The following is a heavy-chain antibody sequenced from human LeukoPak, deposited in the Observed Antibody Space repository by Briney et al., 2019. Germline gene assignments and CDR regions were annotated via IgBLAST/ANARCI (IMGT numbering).Heavy chain of an antibody. CDR3: ALGDPSSS. Sequence: GGSLRLSCAASGFTFSTYAMSWVRQAPGKGLEWVSGISDSGGTTYYADSVKGRFTISRDSSKNTLYLQMNSLRAEDTAVYYCALGDPSSSWGQGTLVTVSS. D-gene: IGHD6-13*01. J-gene: IGHJ4*02. CDR1: GFTFSTYA. CDR2: ISDSGGTT. V-gene: IGHV3-23*01.